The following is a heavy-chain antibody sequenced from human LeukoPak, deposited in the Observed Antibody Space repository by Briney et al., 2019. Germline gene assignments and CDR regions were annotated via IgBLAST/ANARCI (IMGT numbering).Heavy chain of an antibody. CDR3: ARDGHGCSGGSCLDY. J-gene: IGHJ4*02. Sequence: SETLSLTCAVYGGSFSGYYWSWIRQPPGKGLEWIGEINHSGSTNYNPSLKSRGTISVDTSKNQFSLKLSPVTAADTAVYYCARDGHGCSGGSCLDYWGQGTLVTVSS. CDR1: GGSFSGYY. CDR2: INHSGST. V-gene: IGHV4-34*01. D-gene: IGHD2-15*01.